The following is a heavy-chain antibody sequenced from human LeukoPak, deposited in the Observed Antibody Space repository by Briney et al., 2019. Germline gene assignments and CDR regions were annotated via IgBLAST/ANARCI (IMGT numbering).Heavy chain of an antibody. CDR3: ARDSSGWCADY. J-gene: IGHJ4*02. Sequence: SETLSLTCAVSGGSISTYYWSWIRQPPGKGLEWIGYISYTGSTNYNPSLKSRVIISVDTSKNQFSLKLSSVTAADTAVYYCARDSSGWCADYWGQGILVTVSS. CDR1: GGSISTYY. CDR2: ISYTGST. V-gene: IGHV4-59*01. D-gene: IGHD6-19*01.